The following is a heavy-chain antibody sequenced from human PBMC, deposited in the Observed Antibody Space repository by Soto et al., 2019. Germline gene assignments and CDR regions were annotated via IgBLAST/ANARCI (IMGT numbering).Heavy chain of an antibody. V-gene: IGHV3-23*01. CDR3: AKQTVYSSSFDY. J-gene: IGHJ4*02. D-gene: IGHD6-6*01. CDR1: GFTFSSYA. Sequence: EVQLLESGGGLVQPGGSLRLSCAASGFTFSSYAMSWVRQAPGKGLAWVSAISGSGGSTYYADSVKGRFTISRDNSKNTLYLQMNSLRAEDTAVYYCAKQTVYSSSFDYWGQGTLVTVSS. CDR2: ISGSGGST.